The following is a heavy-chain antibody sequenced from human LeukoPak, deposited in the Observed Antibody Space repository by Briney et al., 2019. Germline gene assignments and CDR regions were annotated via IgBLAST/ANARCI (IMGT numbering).Heavy chain of an antibody. V-gene: IGHV4-39*01. J-gene: IGHJ1*01. Sequence: PSETLSLTCTVSGGSISSSSYYWGCIRQPPGKGLEWIGSIYYSGSTYYNPSLKSRVTISVDTYKNQFSLKLSSVTAADTAVYYCARSTVRVLEEYFQHWGQGTLVTVSS. CDR2: IYYSGST. CDR1: GGSISSSSYY. D-gene: IGHD4-17*01. CDR3: ARSTVRVLEEYFQH.